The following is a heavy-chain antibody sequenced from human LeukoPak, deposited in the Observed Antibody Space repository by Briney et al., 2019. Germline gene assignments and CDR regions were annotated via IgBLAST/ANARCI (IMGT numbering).Heavy chain of an antibody. D-gene: IGHD2-2*02. CDR1: GFTFSVYA. CDR2: ISGSSSHT. Sequence: PGGSLRLSCAASGFTFSVYAMSWVRQAPGKGLEWVSGISGSSSHTKDADFVRGRFTIYRDNSRNTLFLQLNSLTAEDTAVYYCAKEHDYTNAAPEWGFDSWGKGSLVIVSS. J-gene: IGHJ4*02. V-gene: IGHV3-23*01. CDR3: AKEHDYTNAAPEWGFDS.